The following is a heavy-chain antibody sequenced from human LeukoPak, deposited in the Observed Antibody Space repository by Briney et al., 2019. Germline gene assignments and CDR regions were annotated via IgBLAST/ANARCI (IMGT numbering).Heavy chain of an antibody. CDR3: ARRYYGVDY. CDR1: GFSFSSYE. D-gene: IGHD4-17*01. CDR2: TSSSGSGK. Sequence: GGSLRLSCAASGFSFSSYEMTWVRQAPGKGLEWVSFTSSSGSGKNYADSVKGRFTISRDNAKNSLYLQMNSLRADDTAVYYCARRYYGVDYWGQGTLVTVSS. J-gene: IGHJ4*02. V-gene: IGHV3-48*03.